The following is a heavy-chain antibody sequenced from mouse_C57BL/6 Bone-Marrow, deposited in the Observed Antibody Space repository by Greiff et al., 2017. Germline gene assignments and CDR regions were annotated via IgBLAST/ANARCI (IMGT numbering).Heavy chain of an antibody. Sequence: QVQLLQPGAELVKPGASVKMSCKASGFTFTSYWITWVMQRPGQGLEWMGDICPGSGSTNYNEKFKSKATLTVDTTSSTAYMQHSSLTSEDSAVYYCARGANWDAYWGQGTLVTVSA. CDR2: ICPGSGST. V-gene: IGHV1-55*01. CDR3: ARGANWDAY. J-gene: IGHJ3*01. D-gene: IGHD4-1*01. CDR1: GFTFTSYW.